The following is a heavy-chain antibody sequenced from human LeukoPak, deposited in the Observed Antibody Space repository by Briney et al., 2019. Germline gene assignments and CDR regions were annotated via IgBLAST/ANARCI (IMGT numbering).Heavy chain of an antibody. CDR1: GFSFSSYD. D-gene: IGHD3-22*01. J-gene: IGHJ3*02. V-gene: IGHV3-13*01. Sequence: GGSLRLSCIASGFSFSSYDMHWVRQATGKGLECVSGIHMTGDTYYADSVKGRFTISTENAKISLYLQMNSLRAGDTAVYYCVRGRGYYDGRGYIKNVPFDIWGQGTTVTVSS. CDR3: VRGRGYYDGRGYIKNVPFDI. CDR2: IHMTGDT.